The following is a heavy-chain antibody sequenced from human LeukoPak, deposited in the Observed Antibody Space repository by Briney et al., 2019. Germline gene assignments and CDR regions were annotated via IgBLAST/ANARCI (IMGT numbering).Heavy chain of an antibody. J-gene: IGHJ6*03. Sequence: PGGSLRLSCAASGFTFSSYGMHWVRQAPGKGLEWVAVIWYDGSNKYCADSVKGRFTISRDDSKNTLFLQMNSLRAEDTAVYYCAKDGETGTAYYYYYMDVWAKGPRSPSP. CDR2: IWYDGSNK. D-gene: IGHD1-1*01. V-gene: IGHV3-33*06. CDR1: GFTFSSYG. CDR3: AKDGETGTAYYYYYMDV.